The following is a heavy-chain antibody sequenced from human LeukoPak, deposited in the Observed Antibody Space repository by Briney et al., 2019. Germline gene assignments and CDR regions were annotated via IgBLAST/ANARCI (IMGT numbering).Heavy chain of an antibody. D-gene: IGHD6-13*01. CDR3: ARGGSAYSSNWSTFDY. CDR1: GFTFSSYW. Sequence: GGSLRLSCAASGFTFSSYWMHWVRLAPGKGLVWVSRINSDASSTTFADSVKGRFTISRDNAKNTLFLQMNSLRVEDTAVYYCARGGSAYSSNWSTFDYWGQGTLVTVSS. CDR2: INSDASST. V-gene: IGHV3-74*01. J-gene: IGHJ4*02.